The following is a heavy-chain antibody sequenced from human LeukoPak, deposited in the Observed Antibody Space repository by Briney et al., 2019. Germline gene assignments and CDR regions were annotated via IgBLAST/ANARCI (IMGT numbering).Heavy chain of an antibody. CDR2: INPYSGGT. J-gene: IGHJ4*02. Sequence: GPSVKVSCKASGYTFTGYYMHWVRQAPGQGLEWMGWINPYSGGTNYAQKFQGRVTMTRDTSISTAYMELSRLRSDDTAVYYCARVAEITMIVVVPSGGDYWGQGTLVTVSS. CDR1: GYTFTGYY. V-gene: IGHV1-2*02. CDR3: ARVAEITMIVVVPSGGDY. D-gene: IGHD3-22*01.